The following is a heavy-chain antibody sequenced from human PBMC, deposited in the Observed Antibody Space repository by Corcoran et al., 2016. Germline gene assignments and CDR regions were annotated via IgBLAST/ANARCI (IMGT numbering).Heavy chain of an antibody. CDR1: GFTFSSYG. V-gene: IGHV3-30*18. CDR3: AKDRLGGLNLHYYYGMDV. Sequence: QVQLVESGGGVVQPGRSLRLSCAASGFTFSSYGMHWVRQAPGKGLEWVAVISYDGSNKYYADSVKGRFTISRDNSKNTLYLQMNSLRAEDTAVYYGAKDRLGGLNLHYYYGMDVWGQGTTVTVSS. J-gene: IGHJ6*02. D-gene: IGHD3-16*01. CDR2: ISYDGSNK.